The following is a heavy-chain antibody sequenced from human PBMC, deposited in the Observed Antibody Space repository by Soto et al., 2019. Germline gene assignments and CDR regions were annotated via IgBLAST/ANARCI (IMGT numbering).Heavy chain of an antibody. CDR3: AKDVAREVGATHDY. Sequence: PGGSLRLSCAASWFTFDYYSMHWVRQSPGKGLELVSGISLTSGSICYVDSVKGRFTICRDNAKNSLYLQMNILRAEDTALYYCAKDVAREVGATHDYGRQGTLVTVSS. V-gene: IGHV3-9*01. CDR2: ISLTSGSI. CDR1: WFTFDYYS. J-gene: IGHJ4*02. D-gene: IGHD1-26*01.